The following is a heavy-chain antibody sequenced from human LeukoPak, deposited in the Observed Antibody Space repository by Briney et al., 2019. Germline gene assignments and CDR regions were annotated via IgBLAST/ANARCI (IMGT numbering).Heavy chain of an antibody. V-gene: IGHV3-74*01. D-gene: IGHD4-17*01. CDR1: GFTFSSYW. CDR2: IKTDGSST. J-gene: IGHJ2*01. Sequence: GGSLRLSCAASGFTFSSYWMHWVRQAPGQGLVWVSRIKTDGSSTNYADSGKGRFTISRDNSKSTLYLQMNSLKAEDTAVYYCARDDGDYLGYWYFDLWGRGPLVTVSS. CDR3: ARDDGDYLGYWYFDL.